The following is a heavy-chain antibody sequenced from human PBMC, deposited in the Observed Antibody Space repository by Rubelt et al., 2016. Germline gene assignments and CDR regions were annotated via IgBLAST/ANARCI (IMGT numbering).Heavy chain of an antibody. Sequence: EVQLLESGGGLVQPGGSLRHSCVASGFTFSSYWMSWVRQAPGKGLEWVANIKQDGSEKYYVDSVKGRFTISRDNAKNSLYLQMNSLRAEDTAVYYCARGGGHCSSTSCSTPHAFDIWGQGTMVTVSS. J-gene: IGHJ3*02. D-gene: IGHD2-2*02. V-gene: IGHV3-7*01. CDR2: IKQDGSEK. CDR3: ARGGGHCSSTSCSTPHAFDI. CDR1: GFTFSSYW.